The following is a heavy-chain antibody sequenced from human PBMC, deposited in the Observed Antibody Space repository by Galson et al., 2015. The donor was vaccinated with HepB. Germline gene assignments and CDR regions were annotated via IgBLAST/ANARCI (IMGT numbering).Heavy chain of an antibody. J-gene: IGHJ5*02. CDR1: GGTFSSYA. D-gene: IGHD3-22*01. CDR3: ARGHTYYYDRSLGWFDP. CDR2: IIPILGIA. V-gene: IGHV1-69*10. Sequence: SVKVSCKASGGTFSSYAISWVRQAPGQGLEWMGGIIPILGIANYAQKFQGRVTITADKSTSTAYMELSSLRSEDTAVYYCARGHTYYYDRSLGWFDPWGQGTLVTVSS.